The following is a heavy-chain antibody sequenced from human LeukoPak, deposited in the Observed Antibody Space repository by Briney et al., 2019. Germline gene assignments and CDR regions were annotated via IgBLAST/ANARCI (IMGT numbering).Heavy chain of an antibody. CDR3: ARDPHIDNYYGTTTGLRDF. CDR1: GGSVASRAYC. J-gene: IGHJ4*02. V-gene: IGHV4-30-4*01. CDR2: SCYSGTT. Sequence: SETLSLTCSVSGGSVASRAYCWSWIRQPPGKGLEWIGYSCYSGTTYYNPSLKSRVTISIDKSKNQLSLKLSSVTAADTAVYYCARDPHIDNYYGTTTGLRDFWGQGTLVSVSS. D-gene: IGHD1-14*01.